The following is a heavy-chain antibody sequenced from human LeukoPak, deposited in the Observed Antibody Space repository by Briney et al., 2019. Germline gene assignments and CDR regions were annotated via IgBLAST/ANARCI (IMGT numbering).Heavy chain of an antibody. D-gene: IGHD3-10*01. CDR1: GGSISSYY. Sequence: SETLSLTCTVSGGSISSYYWSWIRQPAGKGLEWIGRIYTSGTTNYNPSLKSRVTMSVDTSKNQFSLKLSSVAAADTAVYYCARDGSPNTADGVPKRTDLVYFDYWGQGTLVTVSS. J-gene: IGHJ4*02. CDR3: ARDGSPNTADGVPKRTDLVYFDY. V-gene: IGHV4-4*07. CDR2: IYTSGTT.